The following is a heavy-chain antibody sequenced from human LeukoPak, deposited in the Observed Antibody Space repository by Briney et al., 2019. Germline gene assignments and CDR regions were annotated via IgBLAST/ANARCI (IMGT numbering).Heavy chain of an antibody. Sequence: KPSETLSLTCAVYGGSFSGYYWSWIRQPPGKGLEWIGEINHSGSTNYNPYLKSRVTISVDTSKNQFSLKLSSVTAADTAVYYCARRGYDYVWGSYRYGWFDPWGQGTLVTVSS. CDR2: INHSGST. V-gene: IGHV4-34*01. J-gene: IGHJ5*02. CDR3: ARRGYDYVWGSYRYGWFDP. CDR1: GGSFSGYY. D-gene: IGHD3-16*02.